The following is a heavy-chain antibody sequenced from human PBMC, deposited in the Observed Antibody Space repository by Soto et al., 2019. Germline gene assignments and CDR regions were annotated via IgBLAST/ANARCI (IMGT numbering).Heavy chain of an antibody. Sequence: SVKVACKASGGTFSSYAISWLRRAPGQGLEWMGGIIPIFGTANYAQKFQGRVTITADESTSTAYMELSSLRSEDTAVYYCARDRNGDGYNLDYWGQGTLVTVSS. CDR3: ARDRNGDGYNLDY. J-gene: IGHJ4*02. D-gene: IGHD5-12*01. CDR1: GGTFSSYA. V-gene: IGHV1-69*13. CDR2: IIPIFGTA.